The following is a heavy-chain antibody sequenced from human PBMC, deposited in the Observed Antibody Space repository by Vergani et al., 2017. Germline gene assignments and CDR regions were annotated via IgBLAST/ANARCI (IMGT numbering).Heavy chain of an antibody. J-gene: IGHJ5*02. CDR3: ARHSTVEWLVKLGWIDP. CDR1: GASIRSSNYY. CDR2: IYYSGST. Sequence: QLQLQESGPGLVKPSATLSLTCSVSGASIRSSNYYWGWLRPPPGKGLEWIASIYYSGSTYYNPSLKSRVTISVETSKNQFSLKLSSVTAADTAVYFCARHSTVEWLVKLGWIDPWGQGILVTVSS. D-gene: IGHD6-19*01. V-gene: IGHV4-39*01.